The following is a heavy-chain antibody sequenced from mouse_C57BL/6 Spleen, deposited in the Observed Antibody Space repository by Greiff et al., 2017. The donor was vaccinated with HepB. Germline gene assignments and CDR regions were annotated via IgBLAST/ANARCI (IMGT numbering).Heavy chain of an antibody. J-gene: IGHJ1*03. CDR1: GYSITSGYD. Sequence: DVQLVESGPGMVKPSQSLSLTCTVTGYSITSGYDWHWIRHFPGNQLEWMGYISYSGSTNYNPSLKSRISITHDTSKNHFFLKLNSVTTEDTATYYCARGSITTVVATDWYFDVWGTGTTVTVSS. CDR2: ISYSGST. CDR3: ARGSITTVVATDWYFDV. D-gene: IGHD1-1*01. V-gene: IGHV3-1*01.